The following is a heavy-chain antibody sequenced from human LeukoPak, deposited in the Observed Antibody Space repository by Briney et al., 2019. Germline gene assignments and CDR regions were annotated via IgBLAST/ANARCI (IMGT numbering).Heavy chain of an antibody. CDR3: ARDGRLGGIDF. Sequence: KSSDTLSLPCTVSGGSLSSYYWTWIRQPPGRGLEWIGCIDYSGSNNFNTSLKSRVTLSVDSSNNQFSLNLTSVTAADTAVYYCARDGRLGGIDFWGQGALVTVSS. CDR1: GGSLSSYY. V-gene: IGHV4-59*01. J-gene: IGHJ4*02. CDR2: IDYSGSN. D-gene: IGHD1-26*01.